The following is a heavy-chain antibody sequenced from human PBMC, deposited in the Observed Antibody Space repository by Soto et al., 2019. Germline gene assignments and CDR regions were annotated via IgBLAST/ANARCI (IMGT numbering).Heavy chain of an antibody. CDR1: GGSISSSSYY. V-gene: IGHV4-39*07. CDR3: ARGGGLAAPGSPDWFDP. CDR2: IYYSVST. D-gene: IGHD6-13*01. Sequence: SETLSLTCTVSGGSISSSSYYWNWIRQPPGKGLEWIVNIYYSVSTYYNPSLKSRVTISVDGSKNQFSLKLSSVTAADTAVYYCARGGGLAAPGSPDWFDPWGQGTLVTVSS. J-gene: IGHJ5*02.